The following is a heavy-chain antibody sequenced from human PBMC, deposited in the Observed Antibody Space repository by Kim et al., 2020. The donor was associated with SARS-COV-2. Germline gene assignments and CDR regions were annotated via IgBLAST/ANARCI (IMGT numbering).Heavy chain of an antibody. CDR3: ARGVTMVRGVSWFDP. CDR1: GFTFSSYA. Sequence: GGSLRISCAASGFTFSSYAMHWVRQAPGKGLEWVAVISYDGSNKYYADSVKGRFTISRDNSKNTMYLQMNSLRAEDKDVYYCARGVTMVRGVSWFDPWGQGTLVTVSS. CDR2: ISYDGSNK. V-gene: IGHV3-30*04. D-gene: IGHD3-10*01. J-gene: IGHJ5*02.